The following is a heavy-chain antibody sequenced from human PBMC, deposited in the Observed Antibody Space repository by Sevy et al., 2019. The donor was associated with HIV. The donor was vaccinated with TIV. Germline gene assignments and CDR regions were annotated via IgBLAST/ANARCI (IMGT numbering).Heavy chain of an antibody. CDR3: ARHAREAWRGSGVYYNVTDGFDP. D-gene: IGHD3-10*01. CDR2: IITKNHGGTP. J-gene: IGHJ5*02. V-gene: IGHV3-49*04. CDR1: GFNIADYY. Sequence: GGSLRLSCTGSGFNIADYYMTWVRQAPGKGLDWVGFIITKNHGGTPEYGASVKGRLTISRDDSKNTIYLQMNSLKTEDTGIYYCARHAREAWRGSGVYYNVTDGFDPWGQGTLVTVSS.